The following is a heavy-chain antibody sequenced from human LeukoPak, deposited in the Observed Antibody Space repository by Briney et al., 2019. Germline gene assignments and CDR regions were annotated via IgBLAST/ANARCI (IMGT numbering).Heavy chain of an antibody. Sequence: GGSLRLSCAASGFTFSSYGMHWVRQAPGKGLEWVAVISYDGSNKYYADSVKGRFTISRDNAKNTLYLQMNSLRAADTAVYYCTRWTDWYFDLWGRGTLVTVSS. CDR1: GFTFSSYG. V-gene: IGHV3-30*03. CDR2: ISYDGSNK. J-gene: IGHJ2*01. CDR3: TRWTDWYFDL. D-gene: IGHD3/OR15-3a*01.